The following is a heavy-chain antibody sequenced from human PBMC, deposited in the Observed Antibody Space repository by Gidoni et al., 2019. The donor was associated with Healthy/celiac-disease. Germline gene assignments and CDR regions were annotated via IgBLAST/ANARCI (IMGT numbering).Heavy chain of an antibody. CDR2: MNPNSGNT. CDR1: GYTFTSYD. D-gene: IGHD3-3*01. CDR3: ARGRWYYDFWSGYYGSWFDP. J-gene: IGHJ5*02. Sequence: QVQLVQSGAEVKKPGASVKVSCKVSGYTFTSYDINWVRQATGQGLEWMGWMNPNSGNTGYAQKFQGRVTMTRNTSISTAYMELSSLRSEDTAVYYCARGRWYYDFWSGYYGSWFDPWGQGTLVTVSS. V-gene: IGHV1-8*01.